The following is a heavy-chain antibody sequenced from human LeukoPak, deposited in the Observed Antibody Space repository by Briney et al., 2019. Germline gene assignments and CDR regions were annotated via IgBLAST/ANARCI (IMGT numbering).Heavy chain of an antibody. Sequence: PGRSLRLSCTASGFTFGDYAMSWVGQAPGKGLEWVGFIRSKAYGGTTEYAASVKGRFTISRDDSKSIAYLQMNSLKTEDTAVYYCTRDPPYSSGRGYFDYWGQGTLVTVSS. CDR3: TRDPPYSSGRGYFDY. J-gene: IGHJ4*02. D-gene: IGHD6-19*01. V-gene: IGHV3-49*04. CDR1: GFTFGDYA. CDR2: IRSKAYGGTT.